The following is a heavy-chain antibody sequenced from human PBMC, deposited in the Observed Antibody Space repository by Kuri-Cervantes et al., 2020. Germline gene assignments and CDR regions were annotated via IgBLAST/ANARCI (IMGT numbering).Heavy chain of an antibody. J-gene: IGHJ4*02. CDR3: ARTRTYYFDY. V-gene: IGHV4-38-2*01. CDR1: GSSISSDYY. D-gene: IGHD1-7*01. Sequence: SETLSLTCAVSGSSISSDYYWAWIRQPPGMGLEWIGSIYHSGSTYYNPSLKSRVTISVDTSKNQFSLKLSSVTAADTAVYYCARTRTYYFDYWGQGTLVTVSS. CDR2: IYHSGST.